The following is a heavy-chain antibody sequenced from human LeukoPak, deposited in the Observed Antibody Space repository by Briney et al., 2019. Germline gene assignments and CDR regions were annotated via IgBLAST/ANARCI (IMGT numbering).Heavy chain of an antibody. D-gene: IGHD5-18*01. CDR2: IYYSGGT. Sequence: PSETLSLICTVSGGSISSGDYYWSWIRQPPGKGLEWIGYIYYSGGTYYNPSLKSRVTISVDTSKNQFSLKLSSVTAADTAVYYCARDPAMVGFDYWGQGTLVTVSS. J-gene: IGHJ4*02. CDR1: GGSISSGDYY. CDR3: ARDPAMVGFDY. V-gene: IGHV4-30-4*01.